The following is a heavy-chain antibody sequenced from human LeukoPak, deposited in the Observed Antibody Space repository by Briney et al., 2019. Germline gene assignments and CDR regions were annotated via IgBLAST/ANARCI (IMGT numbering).Heavy chain of an antibody. V-gene: IGHV3-30*04. CDR1: GFTFSSYS. J-gene: IGHJ4*02. Sequence: GGSLRLSCAASGFTFSSYSMHWVRQAPGKGLEWVALISDDGSNEQFADSVKGRFTVSRDSSKNTVYLQMNSLRAEDTAVYYCARGQYQLLWGKGALIIVSS. CDR2: ISDDGSNE. CDR3: ARGQYQLL. D-gene: IGHD2-2*01.